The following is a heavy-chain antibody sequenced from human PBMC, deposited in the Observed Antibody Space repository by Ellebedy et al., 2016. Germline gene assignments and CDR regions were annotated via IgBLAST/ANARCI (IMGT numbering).Heavy chain of an antibody. Sequence: GGSLRLXXAASGFTFSSYGMHWVRQAPGKGLEWVAVISYDGRNKYYADSVKGRFTISRDNSKNTLYLQMNSLRAEDTAVYYCARSPPTGIAVADTAWGQGTVVTVSS. J-gene: IGHJ5*02. CDR1: GFTFSSYG. CDR2: ISYDGRNK. V-gene: IGHV3-30*03. D-gene: IGHD6-19*01. CDR3: ARSPPTGIAVADTA.